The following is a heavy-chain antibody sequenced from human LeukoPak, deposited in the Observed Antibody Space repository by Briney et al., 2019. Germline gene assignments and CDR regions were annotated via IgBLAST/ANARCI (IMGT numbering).Heavy chain of an antibody. J-gene: IGHJ4*02. CDR1: GGTFSSYA. Sequence: SVKVSCKASGGTFSSYAISWVRQAPGQGLQWMGGIIPIFGTANYAQKFQGRVTITADESTSTAYMELSSLRSEDTAVYYCARDPGVGGAAAGRDLDYWGQGTLVTVSS. V-gene: IGHV1-69*01. CDR2: IIPIFGTA. CDR3: ARDPGVGGAAAGRDLDY. D-gene: IGHD6-13*01.